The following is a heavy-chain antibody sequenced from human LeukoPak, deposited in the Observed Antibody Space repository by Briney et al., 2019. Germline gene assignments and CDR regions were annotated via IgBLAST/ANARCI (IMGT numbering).Heavy chain of an antibody. Sequence: GRSLRLSCAASGFTFDDYAMHWVRQAPGKGLEWVSGISWNSGSIGYADSVKGRFTISRDNAKNSLYLQMNSLRAEDTAVYYCARGPDRYCSSTSCYKWFDPWGQGTLVTVSS. V-gene: IGHV3-9*01. CDR2: ISWNSGSI. D-gene: IGHD2-2*02. CDR1: GFTFDDYA. CDR3: ARGPDRYCSSTSCYKWFDP. J-gene: IGHJ5*02.